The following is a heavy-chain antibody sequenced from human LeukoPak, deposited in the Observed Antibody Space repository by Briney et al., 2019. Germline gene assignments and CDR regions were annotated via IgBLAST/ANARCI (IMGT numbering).Heavy chain of an antibody. CDR2: IYHSGST. V-gene: IGHV4-4*02. D-gene: IGHD4-23*01. Sequence: PSETLSLTCAVSGGSISSSNWWSWVRQPPGKGLEWIREIYHSGSTNYNPSLKSRVTISVDKSKNQFSLKLSSVTAADTAVYYCARDMGLDYGGNSQLLLDIWGQGTMVTVSS. CDR1: GGSISSSNW. CDR3: ARDMGLDYGGNSQLLLDI. J-gene: IGHJ3*02.